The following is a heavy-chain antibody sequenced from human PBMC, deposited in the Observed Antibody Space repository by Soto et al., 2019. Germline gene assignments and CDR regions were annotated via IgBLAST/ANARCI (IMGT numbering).Heavy chain of an antibody. D-gene: IGHD3-9*01. Sequence: SETLSLTCAVYGGSFSGYYWSWIRQPPGKGLEWIGEINHSGSTNYNPSLKSRVTISVDTSKNQFSLKLSSVTAADTAVYYCARDYDILTGYGSRMDVWGQGTTVTGSS. J-gene: IGHJ6*02. V-gene: IGHV4-34*01. CDR1: GGSFSGYY. CDR2: INHSGST. CDR3: ARDYDILTGYGSRMDV.